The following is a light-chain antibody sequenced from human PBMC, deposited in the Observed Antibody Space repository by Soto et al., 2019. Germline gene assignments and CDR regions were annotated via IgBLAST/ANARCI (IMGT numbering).Light chain of an antibody. Sequence: QSVLTQPPSASGTPGQRVTISCAGSSSNIGSNFVYWYQQLPGTAPQVFIYRTNQRPSGVPDRFSGSKSGTSASLAISVLRYEDEADYYCAAWDDNLSGLLFGGGTKLTVL. CDR3: AAWDDNLSGLL. CDR2: RTN. CDR1: SSNIGSNF. J-gene: IGLJ2*01. V-gene: IGLV1-47*01.